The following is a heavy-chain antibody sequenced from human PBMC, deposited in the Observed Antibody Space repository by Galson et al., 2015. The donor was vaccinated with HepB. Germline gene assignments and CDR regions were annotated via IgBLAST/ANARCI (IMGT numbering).Heavy chain of an antibody. V-gene: IGHV1-18*04. J-gene: IGHJ4*02. Sequence: SVKVSCKASGYTFTSYDISWVRQAPGQGLEYMGWISVYNGHTNYAQKPQGRVTMTTDTSTSTAYIELRSLRSDDTAVYYCTIVGATMGDYWGQGALVTVSS. CDR3: TIVGATMGDY. D-gene: IGHD1-26*01. CDR1: GYTFTSYD. CDR2: ISVYNGHT.